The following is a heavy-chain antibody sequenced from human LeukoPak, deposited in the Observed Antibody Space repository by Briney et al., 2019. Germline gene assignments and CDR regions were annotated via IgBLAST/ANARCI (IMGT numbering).Heavy chain of an antibody. Sequence: SETLSLTCAVYGGSFSGCYWSWIRQPPGKGLEWIGEINHSGSTNYNPSLKSRVTISVDTSKNQFSLKLSSVTAADTAVYYCASITVENWFDPWGQGTLVTVSS. D-gene: IGHD4-11*01. J-gene: IGHJ5*02. CDR2: INHSGST. CDR1: GGSFSGCY. CDR3: ASITVENWFDP. V-gene: IGHV4-34*01.